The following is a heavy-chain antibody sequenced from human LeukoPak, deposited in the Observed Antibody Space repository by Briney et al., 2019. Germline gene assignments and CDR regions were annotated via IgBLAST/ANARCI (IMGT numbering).Heavy chain of an antibody. D-gene: IGHD1-26*01. CDR3: ARISRVGATGHYYYYMDV. V-gene: IGHV1-2*02. CDR2: MNPNSGGT. Sequence: ASVKVSCKASGYTFTSYDINLVRQATGQGLEWMGWMNPNSGGTNYAQKFQGRVTMTRDTSISTAYMELSRLRSDDTAVYYCARISRVGATGHYYYYMDVWGKGTTVTVSS. CDR1: GYTFTSYD. J-gene: IGHJ6*03.